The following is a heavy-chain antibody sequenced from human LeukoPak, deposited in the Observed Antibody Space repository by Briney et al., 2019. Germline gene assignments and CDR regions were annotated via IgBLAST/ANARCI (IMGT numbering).Heavy chain of an antibody. CDR2: ISGSGGST. D-gene: IGHD3-10*01. J-gene: IGHJ3*02. Sequence: GGSLRLSCAASGFIFNNYAVSWVRQAPGKGLEWASAISGSGGSTYYADSVKGRFTISRDNSKNTLYLQMNSLRAEDTAVYYCAKSGSGRAFDIWGQGTMVTVSS. CDR1: GFIFNNYA. CDR3: AKSGSGRAFDI. V-gene: IGHV3-23*01.